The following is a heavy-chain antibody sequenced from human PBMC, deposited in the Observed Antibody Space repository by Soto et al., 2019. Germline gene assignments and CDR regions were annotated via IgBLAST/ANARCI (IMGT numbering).Heavy chain of an antibody. V-gene: IGHV2-5*01. CDR3: AHRRPGIEVAGFDY. Sequence: KESGPTLVKPTQTLTLTCTFSGFSLSTSGVGVGWIRQPPGKALEWLALIYWNDDKRYSPSLKSRLTITKDTSKNQVVLTMTNMDPVDTATYYCAHRRPGIEVAGFDYWGQGTLVTVSS. CDR2: IYWNDDK. J-gene: IGHJ4*02. CDR1: GFSLSTSGVG. D-gene: IGHD6-19*01.